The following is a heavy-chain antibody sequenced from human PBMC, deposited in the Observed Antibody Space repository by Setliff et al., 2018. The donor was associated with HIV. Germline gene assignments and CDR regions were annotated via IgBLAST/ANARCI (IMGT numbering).Heavy chain of an antibody. CDR2: IIPIFGTA. Sequence: ASVKVSCKTSGGTFSNYTINWVRQAPGQGLEWMGGIIPIFGTADYALRFQGRITITRDTSANTAYMELSSLRSEDTAVYYCARDDHYYDSGSYYSDWYFDLWGRGTLVTVSS. CDR1: GGTFSNYT. CDR3: ARDDHYYDSGSYYSDWYFDL. J-gene: IGHJ2*01. V-gene: IGHV1-69*05. D-gene: IGHD3-10*01.